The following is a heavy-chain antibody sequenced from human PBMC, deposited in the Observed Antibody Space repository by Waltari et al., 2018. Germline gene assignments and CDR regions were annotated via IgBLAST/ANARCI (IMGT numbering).Heavy chain of an antibody. J-gene: IGHJ4*02. CDR1: GFSIRSGDY. Sequence: QVQLQESGPGLVRPSETRSLTCSVSGFSIRSGDYWGWLRQPPGKGLEWIATLHHSGSTYYSPSLKSRATISVDTSKNQFSLKMTSVTAADTAVYYCAKRGGTSPFGYWGQGTLVTVSS. V-gene: IGHV4-38-2*02. CDR3: AKRGGTSPFGY. CDR2: LHHSGST. D-gene: IGHD3-10*01.